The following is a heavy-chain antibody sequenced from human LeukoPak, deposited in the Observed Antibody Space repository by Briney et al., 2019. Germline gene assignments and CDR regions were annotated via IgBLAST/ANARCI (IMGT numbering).Heavy chain of an antibody. CDR3: TKGFFPGKLGLRDYFDY. V-gene: IGHV3-23*01. Sequence: GGSLRLSCAASGFTFSSYAMSWVRQAPGKGLEWVSAISGSGGSTYYADSVKGRFTISRDNSKNTLYLQMNSLGAEDTAVYYCTKGFFPGKLGLRDYFDYWGQGTLVTVSS. J-gene: IGHJ4*02. CDR2: ISGSGGST. D-gene: IGHD3-3*01. CDR1: GFTFSSYA.